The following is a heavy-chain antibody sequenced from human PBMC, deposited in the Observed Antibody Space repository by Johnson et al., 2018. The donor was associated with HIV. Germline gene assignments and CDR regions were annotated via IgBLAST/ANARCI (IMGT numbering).Heavy chain of an antibody. J-gene: IGHJ3*02. Sequence: QVLLVESGGGVVQPGGSLRLSCAASGFIFSSYGMHWVRQAPGKGLEWVAVISYDGSNKYYADSVKGRFSISRDNAKNSLYLQMNSLRAEDTACYNRARERWSEGRELRGAFDIWGQGTMVTVSS. CDR1: GFIFSSYG. D-gene: IGHD1-26*01. CDR2: ISYDGSNK. CDR3: ARERWSEGRELRGAFDI. V-gene: IGHV3-30*03.